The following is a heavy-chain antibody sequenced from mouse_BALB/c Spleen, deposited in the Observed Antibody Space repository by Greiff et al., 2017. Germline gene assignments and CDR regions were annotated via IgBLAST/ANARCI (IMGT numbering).Heavy chain of an antibody. CDR1: GFTFTDYY. CDR2: IRNKANGYTT. D-gene: IGHD1-1*01. Sequence: EVQLVESGGGLVQPGGSLRLSCATSGFTFTDYYMSWVRQPPGKALEWLGFIRNKANGYTTEYSASVKGRFTISRDNSQSILYLQMNTLRAEDSATYYCARDWNYYDGFAYWGQGTLVTVSA. V-gene: IGHV7-3*02. CDR3: ARDWNYYDGFAY. J-gene: IGHJ3*01.